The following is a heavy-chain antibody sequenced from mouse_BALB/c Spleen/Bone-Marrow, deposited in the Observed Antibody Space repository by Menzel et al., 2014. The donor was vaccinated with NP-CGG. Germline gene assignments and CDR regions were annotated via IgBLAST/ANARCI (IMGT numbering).Heavy chain of an antibody. CDR2: IDPENGNT. Sequence: VQLKESGAEIVRPGALVKLPCKASGFNIKDYYMQWVKQRPEQGLEWIGWIDPENGNTIYDPKFQGKASITADTSSNTAYLQLSSLTSEDTAVYYCARGDGYAMDYWGQGTSVTVSS. J-gene: IGHJ4*01. CDR3: ARGDGYAMDY. V-gene: IGHV14-1*02. CDR1: GFNIKDYY.